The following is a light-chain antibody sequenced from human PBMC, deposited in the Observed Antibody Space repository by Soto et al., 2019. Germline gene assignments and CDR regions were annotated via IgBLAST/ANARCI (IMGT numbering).Light chain of an antibody. CDR3: QQRYSWLRV. CDR2: SGY. J-gene: IGKJ1*01. CDR1: QSVSSS. Sequence: VVTQSPDTLSLYPGETATLSCRASQSVSSSVAWYQHKPGQSPRLVVYSGYKRSPGIPARFSGSGSGTDFTLTISSLESDDFAIYYCQQRYSWLRVFGPGTKVDI. V-gene: IGKV3-15*01.